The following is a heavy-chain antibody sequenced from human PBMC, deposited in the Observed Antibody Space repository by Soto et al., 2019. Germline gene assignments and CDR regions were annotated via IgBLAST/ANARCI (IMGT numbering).Heavy chain of an antibody. CDR3: TAVTWNYRQSYYSYGMDV. J-gene: IGHJ6*02. Sequence: EVQLVESGGGLVKPGGSLRLSCAASGFTFSNAWMSWVRQAPGKGLEWVGRIKSKADGGTTDYAAPVKGRFNISRDDSKNTLYLQMNSLTTEDTAVYYCTAVTWNYRQSYYSYGMDVWGQGTTVTVSS. V-gene: IGHV3-15*01. D-gene: IGHD1-7*01. CDR2: IKSKADGGTT. CDR1: GFTFSNAW.